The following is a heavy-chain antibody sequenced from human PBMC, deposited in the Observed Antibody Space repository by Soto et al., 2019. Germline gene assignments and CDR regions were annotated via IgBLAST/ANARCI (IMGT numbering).Heavy chain of an antibody. Sequence: VGSLILSCAASGFTVSTKYMSWVRQAPGKGLEWVSVIYSGGSTFYADSVRGRFTISRDNSKNTVNLQMNSLRAEDTAVYYCARDPWAADYWGQGTLVTVSS. V-gene: IGHV3-66*01. CDR2: IYSGGST. CDR1: GFTVSTKY. CDR3: ARDPWAADY. J-gene: IGHJ4*02. D-gene: IGHD3-16*01.